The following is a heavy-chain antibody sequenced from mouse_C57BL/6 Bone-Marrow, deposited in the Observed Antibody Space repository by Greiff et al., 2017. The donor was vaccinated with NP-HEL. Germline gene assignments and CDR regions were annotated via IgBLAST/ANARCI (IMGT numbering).Heavy chain of an antibody. Sequence: QVQLQQSGAELVKPGASVKMSCKASGYTFTSYWITWVKQRPGQGLEWIGDIYPGSGSTNYNEKFKSKATLTVDTSSSTAYLQLSSLTSEASAVDGCARDYEYDRFSFAYWGKGTLVTVSA. CDR2: IYPGSGST. J-gene: IGHJ3*01. V-gene: IGHV1-55*01. CDR1: GYTFTSYW. D-gene: IGHD2-4*01. CDR3: ARDYEYDRFSFAY.